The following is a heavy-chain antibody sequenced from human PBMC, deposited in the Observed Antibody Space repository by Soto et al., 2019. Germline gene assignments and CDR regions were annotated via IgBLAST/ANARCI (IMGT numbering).Heavy chain of an antibody. CDR2: IYANGNT. V-gene: IGHV3-53*01. D-gene: IGHD1-26*01. J-gene: IGHJ4*02. CDR1: GLSVSINY. Sequence: WGSLILSCAASGLSVSINYMSWVRQAPGRGLEWVSVIYANGNTYYADSVKGRFTLSRDNLKNRLYLQMNSLRADDTAVYYCASQGISGNYWEDFDYWGRGTLVTVSS. CDR3: ASQGISGNYWEDFDY.